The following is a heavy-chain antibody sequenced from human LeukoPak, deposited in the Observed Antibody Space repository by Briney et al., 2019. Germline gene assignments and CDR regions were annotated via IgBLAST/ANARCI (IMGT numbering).Heavy chain of an antibody. D-gene: IGHD3-10*01. CDR3: TYMVRGVNGGMDA. J-gene: IGHJ6*02. CDR1: GFTFSSYA. V-gene: IGHV3-23*01. CDR2: ISGSGGST. Sequence: GGSLRLSCAASGFTFSSYAMSWVRQAPGKGLEWVPAISGSGGSTYYADSVKGRFTISRDNSKNTLYLQMNSLRAEDTAVYYCTYMVRGVNGGMDAWGQGTTVTVSS.